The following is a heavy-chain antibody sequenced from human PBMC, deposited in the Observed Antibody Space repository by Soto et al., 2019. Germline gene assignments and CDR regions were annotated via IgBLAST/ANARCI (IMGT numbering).Heavy chain of an antibody. CDR3: ARDLAVGLVDY. CDR1: GYTFTSYA. CDR2: INAGNGNT. Sequence: ASVKVSCKASGYTFTSYAMHWVRQAPGQRLEWMGWINAGNGNTKYSQKLQGRVTMTTDTSTSTAYMELRSLRSDDTAVYYCARDLAVGLVDYWGQGTLVTVSS. J-gene: IGHJ4*02. D-gene: IGHD6-19*01. V-gene: IGHV1-3*01.